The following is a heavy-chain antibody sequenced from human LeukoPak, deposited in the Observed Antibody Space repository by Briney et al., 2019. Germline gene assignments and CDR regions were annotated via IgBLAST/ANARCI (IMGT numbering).Heavy chain of an antibody. CDR2: INYGGRT. CDR1: GHSRNYY. V-gene: IGHV4-39*01. CDR3: ARHPRQVYYFDY. D-gene: IGHD6-6*01. J-gene: IGHJ4*02. Sequence: SETLSLTCTVSGHSRNYYWAWIRQPPGKGLEWIGSINYGGRTYYNPSLKSRVTLSVDSSKNQFSLNLSSVTGVDTAVYYCARHPRQVYYFDYWGQGTLVTVSS.